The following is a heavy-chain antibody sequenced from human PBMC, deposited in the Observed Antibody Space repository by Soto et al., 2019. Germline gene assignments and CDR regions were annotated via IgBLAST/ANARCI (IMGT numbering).Heavy chain of an antibody. V-gene: IGHV3-30*18. D-gene: IGHD3-9*01. CDR3: AKVSNSKTSALTFES. CDR2: VSYDTAYE. Sequence: QVQLVESGGGMVQPGTSLRLSCAVSGFTFSTYDMHWVRQAPGKGLEWVEVVSYDTAYENYADSVKGRFTISRDNSKNILYLQMNSLRAEDTVVYYCAKVSNSKTSALTFESWGRGTLVTVSS. J-gene: IGHJ4*02. CDR1: GFTFSTYD.